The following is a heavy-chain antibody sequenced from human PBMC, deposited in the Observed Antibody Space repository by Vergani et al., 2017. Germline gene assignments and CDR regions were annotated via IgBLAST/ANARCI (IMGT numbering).Heavy chain of an antibody. CDR3: AKDISSSERYLDF. D-gene: IGHD6-13*01. CDR1: GFTFSSYG. Sequence: QVQLVESGGGVVQPGRSLRLSCAASGFTFSSYGMHWVRQAPGKGLEWVAVIWYDGSNKYYADSVKGRFTISRDNSKNTLYLQMNSLRAEDTAIYYCAKDISSSERYLDFWGQGTLVTVSA. CDR2: IWYDGSNK. V-gene: IGHV3-33*06. J-gene: IGHJ4*02.